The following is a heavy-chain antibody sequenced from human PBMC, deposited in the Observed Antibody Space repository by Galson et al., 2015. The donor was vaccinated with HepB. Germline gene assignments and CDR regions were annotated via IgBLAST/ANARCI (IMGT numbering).Heavy chain of an antibody. Sequence: SLRLSCAASGFTFSSYAMHWVRQAPGKGLEWVAVISYDGSNKYYADSVKGRFTISRDNSRNTLYLQMNSLRAEDTAVYYCARATLRGKVRGVTWGQGTLVTVSS. CDR1: GFTFSSYA. J-gene: IGHJ4*02. V-gene: IGHV3-30*04. CDR3: ARATLRGKVRGVT. D-gene: IGHD3-10*01. CDR2: ISYDGSNK.